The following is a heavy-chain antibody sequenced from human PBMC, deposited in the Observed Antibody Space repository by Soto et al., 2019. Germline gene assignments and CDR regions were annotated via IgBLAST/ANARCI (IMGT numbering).Heavy chain of an antibody. Sequence: QVQLVESGGGVVQPGRSLRLSCAASGFTFSSYGMHWVRQAPGKGLEWVAVIWYDGSNKYHADSVKSRFTISRDNSKNTLYLHMNSLRAEDTAVYYCARDRYSSSWYAFDIWGQGTMVTVSS. V-gene: IGHV3-33*01. CDR2: IWYDGSNK. J-gene: IGHJ3*02. CDR1: GFTFSSYG. D-gene: IGHD6-13*01. CDR3: ARDRYSSSWYAFDI.